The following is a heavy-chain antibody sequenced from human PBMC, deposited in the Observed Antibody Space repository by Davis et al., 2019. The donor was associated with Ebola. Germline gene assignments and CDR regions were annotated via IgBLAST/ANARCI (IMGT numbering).Heavy chain of an antibody. D-gene: IGHD4-11*01. CDR2: IWYDGSNK. J-gene: IGHJ6*02. CDR1: GFTFNNYG. CDR3: ARRIRVTTVTTHGMDV. Sequence: GESLKISCAASGFTFNNYGMHWVRQAPGKGLEWVAFIWYDGSNKYYAESVKGRFTISRDNSNNTLYLQMNSLRPDDTAVYYCARRIRVTTVTTHGMDVWGQGTTVTVSS. V-gene: IGHV3-33*01.